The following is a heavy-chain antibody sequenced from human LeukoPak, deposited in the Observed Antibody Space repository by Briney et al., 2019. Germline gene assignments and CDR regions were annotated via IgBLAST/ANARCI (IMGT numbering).Heavy chain of an antibody. V-gene: IGHV3-15*01. CDR2: FKSKVAGGTT. CDR1: GFTFRVTC. J-gene: IGHJ3*02. CDR3: TRGAPQADVFDI. D-gene: IGHD1-26*01. Sequence: GQCLRLSCAAPGFTFRVTCMSWVRQAPGRGLEWVGRFKSKVAGGTTDYAAPVAGRFNISRDDSKNMLYLQMNSLKTEDTGVYYCTRGAPQADVFDIWGQGTMVTDSS.